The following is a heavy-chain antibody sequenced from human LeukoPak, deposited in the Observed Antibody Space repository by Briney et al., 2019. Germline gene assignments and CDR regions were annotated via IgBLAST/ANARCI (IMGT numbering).Heavy chain of an antibody. Sequence: GGSLRLFCAASGFTFDDYGMSWVRQAPGKGLEWVSDINWNGDSTGYADSVKGRFTISRDNAKNSLYLQMNSLRAEDTAWYYCARRESSYQNYYYYYHMDVWGKGTTVTVSS. V-gene: IGHV3-20*04. CDR1: GFTFDDYG. CDR3: ARRESSYQNYYYYYHMDV. J-gene: IGHJ6*03. CDR2: INWNGDST. D-gene: IGHD3-16*02.